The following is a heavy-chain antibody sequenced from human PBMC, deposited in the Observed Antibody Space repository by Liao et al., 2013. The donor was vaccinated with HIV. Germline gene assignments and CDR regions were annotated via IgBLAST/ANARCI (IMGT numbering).Heavy chain of an antibody. Sequence: QVQLQESGPGLVKPSETLSLTCTVFGGSIRDYYWHWIRQPPEKGLEWIADTFYSGSTSYNPSLKSRVSISLDTSKNQFSLKLSSVTAADTAVYYCAGRTGDHVANAFDTWGQGTKVTVSS. CDR2: TFYSGST. CDR1: GGSIRDYY. CDR3: AGRTGDHVANAFDT. J-gene: IGHJ3*02. V-gene: IGHV4-59*03. D-gene: IGHD7-27*01.